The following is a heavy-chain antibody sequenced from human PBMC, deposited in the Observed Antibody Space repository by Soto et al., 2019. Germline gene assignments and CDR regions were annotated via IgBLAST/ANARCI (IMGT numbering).Heavy chain of an antibody. D-gene: IGHD6-13*01. CDR2: INHSGST. Sequence: SETLSLTCAVYGGSFSGYYWSWIRQPPGKGLEWIGEINHSGSTNYNPSLKSRVTISVDTSKNQFSLKLSSVTAADTAVYYCARVRIAAAGTDYFDYWGQGTLVTVSS. CDR1: GGSFSGYY. J-gene: IGHJ4*02. CDR3: ARVRIAAAGTDYFDY. V-gene: IGHV4-34*01.